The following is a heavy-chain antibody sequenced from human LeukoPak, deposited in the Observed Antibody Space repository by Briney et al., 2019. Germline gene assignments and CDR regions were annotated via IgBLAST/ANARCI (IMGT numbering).Heavy chain of an antibody. J-gene: IGHJ3*02. D-gene: IGHD3-22*01. V-gene: IGHV3-30*18. CDR1: GLTFSSYG. CDR3: AKDLSYYYDSSGSGDAFDI. CDR2: ISYDGSNK. Sequence: GGSLRLSCAASGLTFSSYGMHWVRQAPGKGLEWVAVISYDGSNKYYADSVKGRFTISRDNSKNTLYLQMNSLRAEDTAVYYCAKDLSYYYDSSGSGDAFDIWGQGTMVTVSS.